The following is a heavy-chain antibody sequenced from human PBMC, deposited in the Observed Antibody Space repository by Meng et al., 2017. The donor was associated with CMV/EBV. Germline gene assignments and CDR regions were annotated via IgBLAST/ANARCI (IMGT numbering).Heavy chain of an antibody. J-gene: IGHJ5*02. Sequence: QLQESGPGLVKPSQTLSLTCTVSGGSISSGSYYWSWIRQPAGKGLEWIGRIYTSGSTNYNPSLKSRVTISVDTSKNQFSLKLSSVTAADTAVYYCAREAFKVLFFPFDPWGQGTLVTVSS. CDR2: IYTSGST. CDR3: AREAFKVLFFPFDP. D-gene: IGHD1-1*01. V-gene: IGHV4-61*02. CDR1: GGSISSGSYY.